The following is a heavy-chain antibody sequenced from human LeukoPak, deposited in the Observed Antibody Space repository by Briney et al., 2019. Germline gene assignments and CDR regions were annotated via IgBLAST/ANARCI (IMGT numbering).Heavy chain of an antibody. Sequence: GGSLRLSCAASGFTFSSYGMSWVRQAPGKGLEWVSSISSSSSYIYYADSVKGRFTISRDNAKNSLYLQMNSLRAEDTAVYYCARPRGNVEMATIPFDYWGQGTVVTVSS. J-gene: IGHJ4*02. CDR3: ARPRGNVEMATIPFDY. V-gene: IGHV3-21*01. CDR2: ISSSSSYI. D-gene: IGHD5-24*01. CDR1: GFTFSSYG.